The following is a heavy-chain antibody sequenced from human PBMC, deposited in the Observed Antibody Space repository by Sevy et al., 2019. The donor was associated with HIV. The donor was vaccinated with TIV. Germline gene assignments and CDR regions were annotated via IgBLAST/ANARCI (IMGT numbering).Heavy chain of an antibody. D-gene: IGHD2-15*01. Sequence: GGSLRLSCVVSGFSVSSNYMSWVRQAPGKGLEWVSNIYSDGRTYYADSVWGRFTISGDTSKKTVYLEMKSLRAEDTAVYYCTREDIVLGEDNYYGMDVWGHGTTVTVSS. J-gene: IGHJ6*02. CDR2: IYSDGRT. V-gene: IGHV3-53*01. CDR1: GFSVSSNY. CDR3: TREDIVLGEDNYYGMDV.